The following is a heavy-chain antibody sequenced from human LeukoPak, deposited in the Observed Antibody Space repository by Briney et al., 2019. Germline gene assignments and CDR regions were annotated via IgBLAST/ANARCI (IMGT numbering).Heavy chain of an antibody. J-gene: IGHJ4*02. CDR1: GFTFRSYC. Sequence: PGGSLRLSCAASGFTFRSYCMHWVRQAPGKGLEWVAIIWYDGTNKYYADSVKGRFTISRDNSKNTLYLQMNSLRVEDTAVYYCASGRMVRGVTISYYFDYWGQGTLVTVPS. CDR3: ASGRMVRGVTISYYFDY. D-gene: IGHD3-10*01. V-gene: IGHV3-33*01. CDR2: IWYDGTNK.